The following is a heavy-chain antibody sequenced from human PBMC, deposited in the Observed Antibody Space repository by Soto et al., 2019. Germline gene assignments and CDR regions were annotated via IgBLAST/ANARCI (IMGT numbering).Heavy chain of an antibody. CDR2: IYYSGST. CDR3: ARVRGGGPFDD. V-gene: IGHV4-61*01. Sequence: SETLSLTCPVSGGSVSSGSYYWSWVRQPPGKGLEWIGDIYYSGSTNYNPSLKSRVTISVDTSKNQFSLKLTSVTAADTAVYYCARVRGGGPFDDWGQGTLVTVSS. J-gene: IGHJ4*02. CDR1: GGSVSSGSYY. D-gene: IGHD1-26*01.